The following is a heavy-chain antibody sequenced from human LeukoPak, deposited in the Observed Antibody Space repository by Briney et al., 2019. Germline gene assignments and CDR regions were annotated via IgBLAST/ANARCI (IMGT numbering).Heavy chain of an antibody. CDR1: GFTFSSYS. CDR3: SFSMVRGVIGTYYFDY. CDR2: ISSSGSTI. V-gene: IGHV3-48*04. Sequence: GGSLRLSCAASGFTFSSYSMSWIRQAPGKGLEWVSYISSSGSTIYYADSVKGRFTISRDNAKNSLYLRMNSLRAEDTAVYYCSFSMVRGVIGTYYFDYWGQGTLVTVSS. J-gene: IGHJ4*02. D-gene: IGHD3-10*01.